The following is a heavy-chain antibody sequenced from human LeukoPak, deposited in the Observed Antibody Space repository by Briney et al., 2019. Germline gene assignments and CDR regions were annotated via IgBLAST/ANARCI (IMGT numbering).Heavy chain of an antibody. CDR2: IYSGGST. CDR3: ARIVVNSIAVAHWFDP. D-gene: IGHD6-19*01. CDR1: GFTVSSNY. V-gene: IGHV3-53*01. Sequence: GGSLRLSCPASGFTVSSNYMSWVRQAPGKGLEWVSVIYSGGSTYYADSVKGRFTISRDNSKNTLYLQMNSLRAEDTAVYYCARIVVNSIAVAHWFDPWGQGTLVTVSS. J-gene: IGHJ5*02.